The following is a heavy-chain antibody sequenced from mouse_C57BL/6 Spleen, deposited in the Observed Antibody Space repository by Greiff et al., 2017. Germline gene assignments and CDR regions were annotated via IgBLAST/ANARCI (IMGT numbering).Heavy chain of an antibody. CDR3: APNCEDWYFEV. V-gene: IGHV1-22*01. CDR2: INPNNGGT. D-gene: IGHD4-1*01. Sequence: VQLQQSGPELVKPGASVKMSCKASGYTFTDYNMHWVKQSHGKSLEWIGYINPNNGGTSYNQKFKGKATLTVNKSSSTAYMELRSLTSEDSAVYYCAPNCEDWYFEVWGTGTTVTVSS. CDR1: GYTFTDYN. J-gene: IGHJ1*03.